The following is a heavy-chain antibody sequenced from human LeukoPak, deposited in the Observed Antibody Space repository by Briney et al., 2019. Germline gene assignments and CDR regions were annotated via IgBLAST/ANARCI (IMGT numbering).Heavy chain of an antibody. V-gene: IGHV4-59*08. CDR3: ARHSSQWDWFDP. D-gene: IGHD6-13*01. CDR2: IHYSGST. CDR1: GGSISSYH. J-gene: IGHJ5*02. Sequence: TSETLSLICTVSGGSISSYHWIWIRQPPGKGLEWIGYIHYSGSTNYNPSLKSRVTTSVDTSKKQFSLKLRSVTAADTAVYYCARHSSQWDWFDPWGQGTLVTVSS.